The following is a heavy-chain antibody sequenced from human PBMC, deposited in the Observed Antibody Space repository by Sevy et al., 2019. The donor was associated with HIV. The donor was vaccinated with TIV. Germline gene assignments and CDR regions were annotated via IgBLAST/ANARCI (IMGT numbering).Heavy chain of an antibody. J-gene: IGHJ4*02. V-gene: IGHV1-69*13. D-gene: IGHD2-15*01. CDR3: ARDLHCSGGSCSSAFDY. Sequence: ASVKVSCKASGGTFSSYAISWVRQAPGQGLEWMGGIIPNFGTANYAQKFQGRVTITADDSTSTAYMELSSLRSEDTAVYYCARDLHCSGGSCSSAFDYWGQGTLVTVSS. CDR2: IIPNFGTA. CDR1: GGTFSSYA.